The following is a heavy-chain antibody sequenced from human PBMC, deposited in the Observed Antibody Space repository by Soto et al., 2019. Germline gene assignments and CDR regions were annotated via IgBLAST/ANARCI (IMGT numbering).Heavy chain of an antibody. CDR1: GGSISSSSYY. D-gene: IGHD4-17*01. CDR2: IYYSGST. CDR3: ARTSYGDYGYYYYGMDV. J-gene: IGHJ6*02. V-gene: IGHV4-39*01. Sequence: PSETLSLTCTVSGGSISSSSYYWGWIRQPPGKGLEWIGSIYYSGSTYYNPSLKSRVTISVDTSKNQFSLKLSSVTAADTAVYYCARTSYGDYGYYYYGMDVWGQGTTVTVSS.